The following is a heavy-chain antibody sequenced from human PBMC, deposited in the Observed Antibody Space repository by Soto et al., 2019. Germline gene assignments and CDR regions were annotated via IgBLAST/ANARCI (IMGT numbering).Heavy chain of an antibody. D-gene: IGHD5-18*01. CDR1: GFCVSSNY. CDR2: IYSGGNT. CDR3: ARDSTWIPYYHYGMDV. J-gene: IGHJ6*02. V-gene: IGHV3-53*01. Sequence: EVQLVESGGGLIQPGGSLRLSCAASGFCVSSNYMSWVRQAPGKGLEWVSVIYSGGNTHYADSVKGRFTISRDNSKNTLYLQMNSLRAEDTAVYYCARDSTWIPYYHYGMDVWGQGTTVTVSS.